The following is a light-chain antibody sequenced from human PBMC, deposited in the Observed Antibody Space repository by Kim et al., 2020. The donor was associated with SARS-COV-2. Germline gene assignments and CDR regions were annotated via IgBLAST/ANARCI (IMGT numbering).Light chain of an antibody. CDR3: SSYSMSSVRL. V-gene: IGLV2-14*03. CDR1: PSDVGGSHF. J-gene: IGLJ3*02. Sequence: QSALSQAASVSGSPGQSITISGAGTPSDVGGSHFVSWFQQHPGRASKLIIYDYTKRPSGVSNRFSGYRSGNTDSLTISGLQTEDEADYYCSSYSMSSVRLFGGGTQLTVL. CDR2: DYT.